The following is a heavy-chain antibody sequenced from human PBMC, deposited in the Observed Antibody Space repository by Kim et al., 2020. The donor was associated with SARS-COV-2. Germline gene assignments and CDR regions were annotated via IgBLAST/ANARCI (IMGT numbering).Heavy chain of an antibody. V-gene: IGHV3-30*18. Sequence: GGSLRLSCAASGFTFSSYGMHWVRQAPGKGLEWVAVISYDGSNKYYADSVKGRFTISRDNSKNTLYLQMNSLRAEDTAVYYCAKEGNYGDYPRGYYYYGMDVWGQGTTVTVSS. CDR2: ISYDGSNK. CDR3: AKEGNYGDYPRGYYYYGMDV. CDR1: GFTFSSYG. D-gene: IGHD4-17*01. J-gene: IGHJ6*02.